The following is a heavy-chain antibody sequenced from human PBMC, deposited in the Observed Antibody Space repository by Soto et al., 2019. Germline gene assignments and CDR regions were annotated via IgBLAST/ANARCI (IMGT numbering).Heavy chain of an antibody. Sequence: QVQLVESGGGWSHLGRSWKPPWAPSDFPFVGYARPGVAQAPGKGLEWVAVISYDGSNKYYADSVKGRFTISRDNSKNTLYLQMNSLRAEDTAVYYCAKDRGGYYPIDYWGQGTLVTVSS. CDR3: AKDRGGYYPIDY. V-gene: IGHV3-30*18. D-gene: IGHD3-22*01. CDR2: ISYDGSNK. J-gene: IGHJ4*02. CDR1: DFPFVGYA.